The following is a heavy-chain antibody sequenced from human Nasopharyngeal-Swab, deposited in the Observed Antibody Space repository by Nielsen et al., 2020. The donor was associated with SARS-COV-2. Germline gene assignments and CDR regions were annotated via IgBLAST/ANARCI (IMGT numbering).Heavy chain of an antibody. CDR3: AKGDRGSSTSCFDY. D-gene: IGHD2-2*01. Sequence: GGSLRLSCAASGFTFDDYAMHWVRQAPGKGLEWVSGISWNSGSIGYADSVKGRFTISRDNAKNSLYLQMNSLRAEDTALYYCAKGDRGSSTSCFDYWGQGTLVTVSS. V-gene: IGHV3-9*01. J-gene: IGHJ4*02. CDR1: GFTFDDYA. CDR2: ISWNSGSI.